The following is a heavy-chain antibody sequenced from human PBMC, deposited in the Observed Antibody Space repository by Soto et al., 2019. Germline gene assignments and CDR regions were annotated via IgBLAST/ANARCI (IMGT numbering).Heavy chain of an antibody. CDR1: GFTFSSYS. CDR2: ISSSSSYI. CDR3: ARDRVVAPPTNWFDP. D-gene: IGHD2-15*01. Sequence: GGSLRLSCAASGFTFSSYSMNWVRQAPGKGLEWVSSISSSSSYIYYADSVKGRFTISRDNAKNSLYLQMNSLRAEDTAVYYCARDRVVAPPTNWFDPWGQGTLVT. J-gene: IGHJ5*02. V-gene: IGHV3-21*01.